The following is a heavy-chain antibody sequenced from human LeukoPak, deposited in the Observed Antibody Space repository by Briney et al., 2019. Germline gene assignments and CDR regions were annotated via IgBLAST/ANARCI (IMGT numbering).Heavy chain of an antibody. Sequence: PSETLSLTCAVSGGSISSGGYSWSWIRQPPGKGLEWIGYIYHSGSTYYNPSLKSRVTISVDRSKNQFSLKLSSVTAADTAVYYCASIAAAGTYDAFDIWGQGTMVTVSS. CDR3: ASIAAAGTYDAFDI. CDR1: GGSISSGGYS. CDR2: IYHSGST. J-gene: IGHJ3*02. D-gene: IGHD6-13*01. V-gene: IGHV4-30-2*01.